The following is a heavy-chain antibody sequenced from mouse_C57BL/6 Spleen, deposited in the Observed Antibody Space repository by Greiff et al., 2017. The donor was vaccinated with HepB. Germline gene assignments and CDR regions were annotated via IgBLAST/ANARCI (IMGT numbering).Heavy chain of an antibody. CDR2: IKPNYGTT. J-gene: IGHJ2*01. CDR3: AREGLHYCDY. CDR1: GYLFTDYN. V-gene: IGHV1-39*01. D-gene: IGHD3-3*01. Sequence: VHVKQSGPELVTPGASVKTSCMASGYLFTDYNMNWVKQSKEKILEWIGVIKPNYGTTSYNQKFKGKATLTVDQSSSTAYMQLNSQTSEDSALYYYAREGLHYCDYWDQCTTLTVSS.